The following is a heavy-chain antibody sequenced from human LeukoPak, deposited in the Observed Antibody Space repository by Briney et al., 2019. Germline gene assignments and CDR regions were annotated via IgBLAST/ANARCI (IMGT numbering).Heavy chain of an antibody. V-gene: IGHV3-23*01. J-gene: IGHJ4*02. CDR1: GFTFSNYA. Sequence: GGSLRLSCAASGFTFSNYAMSCVRQAPEKGLEWVSGLSSGGGSTYYADSVKGRFTISRDNSKNTLYLQMNSLRAEDTAVYYCAKLNGYSSSWFDYWGQGTLVTVSS. CDR2: LSSGGGST. D-gene: IGHD6-13*01. CDR3: AKLNGYSSSWFDY.